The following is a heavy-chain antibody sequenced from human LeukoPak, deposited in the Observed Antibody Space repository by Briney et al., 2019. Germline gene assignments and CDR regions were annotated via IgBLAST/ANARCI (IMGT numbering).Heavy chain of an antibody. CDR2: IYYSGST. D-gene: IGHD3-10*01. J-gene: IGHJ5*02. Sequence: SETLSLTCTVSGGSITSYYWGWIRQPPGKGLEWIGSIYYSGSTYYNPSLKSRVTISVDTSKNQFSLKLSSVTAADTAVYYCARDPYYYGSGTKTFGNWFDPWGQGTLVTVSS. CDR3: ARDPYYYGSGTKTFGNWFDP. V-gene: IGHV4-39*07. CDR1: GGSITSYY.